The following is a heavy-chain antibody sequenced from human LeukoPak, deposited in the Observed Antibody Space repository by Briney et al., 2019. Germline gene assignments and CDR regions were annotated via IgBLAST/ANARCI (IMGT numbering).Heavy chain of an antibody. D-gene: IGHD2-2*01. CDR1: GGSFSGYY. CDR3: ARVVVPAAYFDY. CDR2: INHSGST. V-gene: IGHV4-34*01. Sequence: SETLSLTCAVYGGSFSGYYWSWIRQPPGKGLEWIGEINHSGSTNYNPSLKSRVTISVDTSKNQFSLKLSSVTAADTAVYYCARVVVPAAYFDYWGQGTLVTVSS. J-gene: IGHJ4*02.